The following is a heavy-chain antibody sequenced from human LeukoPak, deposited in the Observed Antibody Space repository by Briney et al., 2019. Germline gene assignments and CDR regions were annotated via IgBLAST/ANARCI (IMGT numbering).Heavy chain of an antibody. Sequence: SETLSLTFAVYGGSFSGYYWSWIRQPPGKGLEWIGEINHSGSTNYNPSLKSRVTISVDTSKNQFSLKLSSVTAADTAVYYCARGLRRTPNWFDPWGQGTLVTVSS. CDR2: INHSGST. CDR1: GGSFSGYY. D-gene: IGHD4-17*01. V-gene: IGHV4-34*01. J-gene: IGHJ5*02. CDR3: ARGLRRTPNWFDP.